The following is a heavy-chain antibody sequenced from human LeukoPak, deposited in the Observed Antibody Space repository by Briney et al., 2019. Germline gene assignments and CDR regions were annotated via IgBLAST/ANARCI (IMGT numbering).Heavy chain of an antibody. CDR2: IYYSGST. D-gene: IGHD1-14*01. Sequence: SETLSLTCTVSGGSISSGDYYWSWIRQPPGKGLEWIGYIYYSGSTYYNPSLKSRVTISVDTSKNQFSLKLSSVTAADTAVYYCARGRTDDAFDIWGQGTMVTVSS. CDR3: ARGRTDDAFDI. CDR1: GGSISSGDYY. V-gene: IGHV4-30-4*01. J-gene: IGHJ3*02.